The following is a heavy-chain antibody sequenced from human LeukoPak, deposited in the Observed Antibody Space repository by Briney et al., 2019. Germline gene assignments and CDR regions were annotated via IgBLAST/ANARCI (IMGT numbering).Heavy chain of an antibody. CDR3: ARDYDVVVVAAEGTDGMDV. CDR2: ISAYNGNT. D-gene: IGHD2-15*01. V-gene: IGHV1-18*01. CDR1: GYTFTSYG. Sequence: GASVKVSCKASGYTFTSYGISWVRQAPGQGHEWMGWISAYNGNTNYAQKLQGRVTMTTDTSTNTAYLELRSLRADDTAVYYCARDYDVVVVAAEGTDGMDVWGQGTTVTVSS. J-gene: IGHJ6*02.